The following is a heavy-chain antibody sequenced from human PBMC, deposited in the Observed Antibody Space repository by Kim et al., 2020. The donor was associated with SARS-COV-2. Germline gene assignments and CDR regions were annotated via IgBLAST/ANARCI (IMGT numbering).Heavy chain of an antibody. D-gene: IGHD2-2*01. CDR3: VKFSVVPAAMHAGYYYYGMDV. CDR1: GFTFSSYA. CDR2: ISSNGGST. Sequence: GGSLRLSCSASGFTFSSYAMHWVRQAPGKGLEYVSAISSNGGSTYYADSVKGRFTISRDNSKNTLYLQMSSLRAEDTAVYYCVKFSVVPAAMHAGYYYYGMDVWGQGTTVTVSS. J-gene: IGHJ6*02. V-gene: IGHV3-64D*09.